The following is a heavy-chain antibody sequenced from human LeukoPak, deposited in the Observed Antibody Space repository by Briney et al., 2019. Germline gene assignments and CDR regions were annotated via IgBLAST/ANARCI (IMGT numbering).Heavy chain of an antibody. CDR3: ARIPNYDILTGYRSFYYYYYMDV. J-gene: IGHJ6*03. Sequence: PSETLSLTCTVSGGSISSSSYYWGWIRQPPGKGLEWIGSIYYSGSTYYNPSLKSRVTISVDTSKNQFSLKLSSVTAADTAVYYCARIPNYDILTGYRSFYYYYYMDVWGKGTTVTVSS. CDR1: GGSISSSSYY. CDR2: IYYSGST. D-gene: IGHD3-9*01. V-gene: IGHV4-39*01.